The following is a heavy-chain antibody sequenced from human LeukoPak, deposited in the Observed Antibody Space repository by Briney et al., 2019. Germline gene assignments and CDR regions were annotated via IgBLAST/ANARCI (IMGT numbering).Heavy chain of an antibody. Sequence: PGGSLRLSCAASGFTFSTYSMNWVRQVPGMGLEWVSYISSSSSTIFYADSVKDRFTISRDNAKNSLYLQMNSLRDEDTAVYYCARMHYFDYWGQGTLVTVSS. V-gene: IGHV3-48*02. J-gene: IGHJ4*02. CDR3: ARMHYFDY. CDR1: GFTFSTYS. CDR2: ISSSSSTI.